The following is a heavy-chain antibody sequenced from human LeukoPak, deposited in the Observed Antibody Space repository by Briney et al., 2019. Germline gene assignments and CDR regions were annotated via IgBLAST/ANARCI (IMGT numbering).Heavy chain of an antibody. V-gene: IGHV3-30*03. CDR1: GFTFSSYD. Sequence: GGSLRLSCAASGFTFSSYDMDWVRQAPGKGLEWVAVVSYDGSNKYYANSVKGRFTISRDNSKNTLYLQMNSLRVEDTAVYYCARIVGDYGDYGAFDIWGQGTMVTVSS. J-gene: IGHJ3*02. D-gene: IGHD4-17*01. CDR2: VSYDGSNK. CDR3: ARIVGDYGDYGAFDI.